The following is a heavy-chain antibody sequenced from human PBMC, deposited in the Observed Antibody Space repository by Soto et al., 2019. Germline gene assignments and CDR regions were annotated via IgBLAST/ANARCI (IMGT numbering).Heavy chain of an antibody. D-gene: IGHD1-7*01. CDR2: IYRTGST. CDR1: GGSFTSNNW. J-gene: IGHJ4*02. V-gene: IGHV4-4*02. CDR3: ASRYPGTSVDY. Sequence: QVQLQESGPGLVKPSGTLSLTCAVSGGSFTSNNWWTWVRQPPGQGLEWIGEIYRTGSTNYNPSPKSRVTISLDKSENQCSLKVTSLTAADTAVYYCASRYPGTSVDYWGQGTLVTVSS.